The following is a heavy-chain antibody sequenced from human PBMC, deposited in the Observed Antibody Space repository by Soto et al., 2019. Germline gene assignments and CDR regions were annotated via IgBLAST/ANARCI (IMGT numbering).Heavy chain of an antibody. CDR2: IIPIFGTA. D-gene: IGHD3-22*01. V-gene: IGHV1-69*13. CDR1: GGTFSSYA. J-gene: IGHJ3*02. Sequence: GASVKVSCKASGGTFSSYAISWVRQAPVQGLEWMGGIIPIFGTANYAQKFQGRVTIIADESTSTAYMGLSSMRSEDTAVYYCARDPPRDSSGTNDAFDIWGQGIMVNVSS. CDR3: ARDPPRDSSGTNDAFDI.